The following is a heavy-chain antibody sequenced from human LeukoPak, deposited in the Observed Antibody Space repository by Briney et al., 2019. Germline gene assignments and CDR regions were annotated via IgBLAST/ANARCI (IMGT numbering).Heavy chain of an antibody. CDR2: IYYSGST. D-gene: IGHD3-22*01. CDR3: ARIRSVVAPFDY. J-gene: IGHJ4*02. CDR1: GGSISSYY. Sequence: SETLSLTCTVSGGSISSYYWSWIRQPPGKGLEWIGYIYYSGSTNYNPFLKSRVTVSLDTSKNQFSLKLSSVTAADTAVYYCARIRSVVAPFDYWGQGTLVTVSS. V-gene: IGHV4-59*08.